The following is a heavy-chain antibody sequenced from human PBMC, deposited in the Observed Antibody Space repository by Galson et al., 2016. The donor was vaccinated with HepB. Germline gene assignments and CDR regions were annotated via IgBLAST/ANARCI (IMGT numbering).Heavy chain of an antibody. V-gene: IGHV3-7*03. J-gene: IGHJ4*02. D-gene: IGHD5-12*01. CDR1: GLTFSDHY. CDR3: ARDHISGRGPFFDY. CDR2: IQEDGSST. Sequence: SLRLSCAASGLTFSDHYMDWVRQAPGRGLEWLANIQEDGSSTNHVDSVKGRITITRDNAKTSLYLQMNSLRAEETAVYYCARDHISGRGPFFDYWGQGIPVTVSS.